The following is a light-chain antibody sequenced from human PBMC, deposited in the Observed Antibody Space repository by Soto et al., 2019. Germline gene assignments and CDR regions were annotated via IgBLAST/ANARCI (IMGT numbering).Light chain of an antibody. V-gene: IGKV3-20*01. CDR3: QQYGSSPRT. Sequence: EIVLTQSPGTLSLSPGERATLSCRASQSVSRSALAWYQQKPGQAPRLLIYDASSRATGIPDRFSGSGSGTDLTLTISRLEPEDFAVYYCQQYGSSPRTVGQGTKVEIQ. J-gene: IGKJ1*01. CDR2: DAS. CDR1: QSVSRSA.